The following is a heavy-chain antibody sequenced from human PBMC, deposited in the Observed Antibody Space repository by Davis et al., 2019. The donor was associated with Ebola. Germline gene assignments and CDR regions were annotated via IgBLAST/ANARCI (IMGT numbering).Heavy chain of an antibody. D-gene: IGHD3-16*01. Sequence: AASVKVSCKASGYTFSSYAMNWVRQAPGQGLEWMGWINTNTGNQTYAQGFTGRFVFSLDTSVSTAYLQISSLKAEDTAVYFCAREGASLKHPASYYYYGMDVWGKGTTVTVSS. CDR1: GYTFSSYA. CDR3: AREGASLKHPASYYYYGMDV. V-gene: IGHV7-4-1*02. CDR2: INTNTGNQ. J-gene: IGHJ6*04.